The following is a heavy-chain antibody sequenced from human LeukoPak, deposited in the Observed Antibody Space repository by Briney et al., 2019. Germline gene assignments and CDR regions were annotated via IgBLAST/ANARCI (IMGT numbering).Heavy chain of an antibody. CDR2: IYPGDSDT. D-gene: IGHD1-26*01. Sequence: PGESLQISCKGSGYSFTSYWIGWVRQMPGKGLEWMGIIYPGDSDTRYSPSFQGQVTISADKSISTAYLQWSSLKASDTAMYYCARLLNSGSYLSAFDIWGQGTMVTVSS. J-gene: IGHJ3*02. CDR3: ARLLNSGSYLSAFDI. V-gene: IGHV5-51*01. CDR1: GYSFTSYW.